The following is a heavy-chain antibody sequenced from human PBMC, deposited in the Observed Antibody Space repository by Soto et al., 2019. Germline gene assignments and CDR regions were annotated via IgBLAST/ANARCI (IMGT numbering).Heavy chain of an antibody. Sequence: QVELQESGPGLVKPSETLSLACSVFGASVNSYYWSWIRQSPGRGLEWIGHIFNSGTIHYNPSLKSRFTMSVDSSKNQVCLKMNSVTAADTAIYYCGRDLLATASARWYFYYGLDVWGQGTAVTVSS. D-gene: IGHD3-3*02. CDR3: GRDLLATASARWYFYYGLDV. CDR2: IFNSGTI. CDR1: GASVNSYY. V-gene: IGHV4-59*02. J-gene: IGHJ6*02.